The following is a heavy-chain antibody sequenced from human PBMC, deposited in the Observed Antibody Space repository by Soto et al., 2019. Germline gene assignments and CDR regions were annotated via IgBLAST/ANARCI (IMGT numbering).Heavy chain of an antibody. J-gene: IGHJ3*02. V-gene: IGHV4-59*08. CDR3: ARQDSCGWYPDDAFDI. D-gene: IGHD6-19*01. Sequence: QVQLQESGPGLVKPSETLSLTCTVSGGSISSYYWSWIRQPPGKGLEWIGYIYYSGSTNYNPSLKSRVAISVDTSKNQVSLKRGSVTAADMAVYYCARQDSCGWYPDDAFDILGQGTMVTVSS. CDR2: IYYSGST. CDR1: GGSISSYY.